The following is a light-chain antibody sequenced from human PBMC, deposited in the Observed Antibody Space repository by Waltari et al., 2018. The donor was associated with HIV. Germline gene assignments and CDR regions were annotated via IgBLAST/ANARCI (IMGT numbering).Light chain of an antibody. CDR1: SSNIGNNA. CDR3: ATWDDSLNGYL. V-gene: IGLV1-36*01. CDR2: ADN. Sequence: QPVLTQPPSVTAAPGQRVSISCSGGSSNIGNNAVSWYHHRPGKDPKFVMYADNRWPSGAPERFSASKSGTSASLGLSGLQSEDEGEDYCATWDDSLNGYLFGAGTKVTAL. J-gene: IGLJ1*01.